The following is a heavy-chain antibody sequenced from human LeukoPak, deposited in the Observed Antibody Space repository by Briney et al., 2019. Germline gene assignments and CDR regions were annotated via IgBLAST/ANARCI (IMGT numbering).Heavy chain of an antibody. CDR1: GYTFTSYG. V-gene: IGHV1-18*01. J-gene: IGHJ4*02. CDR3: ARGYDFWSGYSMDY. CDR2: ISAYNGNT. Sequence: ASVKVSCKASGYTFTSYGISWVRQAPGQGLEWMGWISAYNGNTHYAQKLQGRVTMTTDTSTSTVYMELRSLRSDDTAVYYCARGYDFWSGYSMDYWGQGTLVTVSS. D-gene: IGHD3-3*01.